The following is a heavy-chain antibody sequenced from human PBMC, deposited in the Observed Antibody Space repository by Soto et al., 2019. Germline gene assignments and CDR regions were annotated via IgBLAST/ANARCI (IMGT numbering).Heavy chain of an antibody. D-gene: IGHD2-2*01. CDR3: AREGYCSSTSCYAKRYYYGMDV. Sequence: GASVEVRWEACGDGIDSCYRQWVQQAKRQGLEWMGIINPSGGSTSYAQKFQGRVTMTRDTSTSTVYMELSSLRSEDTAVYYCAREGYCSSTSCYAKRYYYGMDVWGQGTTVTVSS. CDR1: GDGIDSCY. J-gene: IGHJ6*02. CDR2: INPSGGST. V-gene: IGHV1-46*02.